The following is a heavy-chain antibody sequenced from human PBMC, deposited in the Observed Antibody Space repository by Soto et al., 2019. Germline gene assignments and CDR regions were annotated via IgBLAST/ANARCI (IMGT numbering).Heavy chain of an antibody. Sequence: QVQLVESGGGVVQPGRSLRLSCAASGFTFSSYGMHWVRQAPGKGLEWVAVISYDGSNKYYADSVKGRFTISRDNSKNTLYLQMNSLRAEDTAVYYCLRVTTPPWYFDLWGRGTLVTVSS. CDR2: ISYDGSNK. CDR3: LRVTTPPWYFDL. J-gene: IGHJ2*01. V-gene: IGHV3-30*03. D-gene: IGHD4-17*01. CDR1: GFTFSSYG.